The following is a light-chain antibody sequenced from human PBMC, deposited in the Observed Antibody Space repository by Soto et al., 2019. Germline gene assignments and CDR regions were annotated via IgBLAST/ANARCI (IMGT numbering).Light chain of an antibody. CDR2: GES. Sequence: EIVLTLSAGTLYLSPGERASLSCRASQSVSRSYLAWYQQKPGQAPRLLIYGESSKYTGVPDRFSGSGSGTDLTITISRLEAEVFAEYSCQQYGRSLTFCVGTQLEIK. J-gene: IGKJ4*01. CDR1: QSVSRSY. CDR3: QQYGRSLT. V-gene: IGKV3-20*01.